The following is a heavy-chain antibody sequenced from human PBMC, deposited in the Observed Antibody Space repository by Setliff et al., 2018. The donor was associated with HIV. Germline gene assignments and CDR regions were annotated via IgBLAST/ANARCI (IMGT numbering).Heavy chain of an antibody. V-gene: IGHV4-34*01. J-gene: IGHJ3*01. CDR1: GGSFSGYD. Sequence: PSETLSLTCAVYGGSFSGYDWSWIRQPPGKGLEWIGEINHSGGTNYNPSLKSRVTMSIDTSKDQFSLNVSSVTAADTAVYYCARGWGHDGFDFWGQGTMVTVS. CDR3: ARGWGHDGFDF. CDR2: INHSGGT. D-gene: IGHD7-27*01.